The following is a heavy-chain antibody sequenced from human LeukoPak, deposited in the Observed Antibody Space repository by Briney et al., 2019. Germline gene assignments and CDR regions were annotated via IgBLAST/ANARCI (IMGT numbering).Heavy chain of an antibody. J-gene: IGHJ3*02. D-gene: IGHD3-22*01. V-gene: IGHV4-39*07. Sequence: PSETLSLTCTVSGGSIATNAYLWAWIRQPPGRGLEWIASIFYSGSTYYHPSLKSRVTISRDTSKNQFSLNLDSVTAADTAVYYCAKWVVMGDAFDIWGQGTMVTVSS. CDR2: IFYSGST. CDR1: GGSIATNAYL. CDR3: AKWVVMGDAFDI.